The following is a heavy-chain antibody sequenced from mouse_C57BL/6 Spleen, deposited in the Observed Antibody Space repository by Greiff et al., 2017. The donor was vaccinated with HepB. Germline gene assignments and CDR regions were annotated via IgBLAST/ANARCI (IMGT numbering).Heavy chain of an antibody. CDR1: GYTFTDYE. CDR2: IDPETGGT. V-gene: IGHV1-15*01. Sequence: QVQLKESGAELVRPGASVTLSCKASGYTFTDYEMHWVKQTPVHGLEWIGAIDPETGGTAYNQKFKGKAILTADKSSSTAYMELRSLTSEDSAVYYCTRSDSNSFDYWGQGTTLTVSS. CDR3: TRSDSNSFDY. D-gene: IGHD2-5*01. J-gene: IGHJ2*01.